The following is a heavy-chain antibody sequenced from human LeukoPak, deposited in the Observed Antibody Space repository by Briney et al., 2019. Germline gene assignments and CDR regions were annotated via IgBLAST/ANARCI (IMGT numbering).Heavy chain of an antibody. V-gene: IGHV3-21*01. J-gene: IGHJ6*02. CDR3: ARGVRRYYDILTGRYGMDV. D-gene: IGHD3-9*01. CDR2: ISNSSSYI. CDR1: GFTFSSYS. Sequence: PGGSLRLSCAASGFTFSSYSMNWVRQAPGKGLEWVSSISNSSSYIYYADSVKGRFTISRDNAKNSLYLQMNSLRAEDTAVYYCARGVRRYYDILTGRYGMDVWGQGTTVTVSS.